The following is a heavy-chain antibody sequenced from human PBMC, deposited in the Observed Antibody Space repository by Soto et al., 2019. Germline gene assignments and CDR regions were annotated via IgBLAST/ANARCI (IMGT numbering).Heavy chain of an antibody. J-gene: IGHJ6*02. CDR1: GGSISSGGYS. D-gene: IGHD6-13*01. V-gene: IGHV4-30-2*01. CDR2: IYHSGST. Sequence: SETLSLTCAVSGGSISSGGYSWSWIRQPPGKGLEWIGYIYHSGSTYYNPSLKSRVTISVDRSKNQFSLKLSSVTAADTALYFFIWQQDFYYGRAVWGPGTTVNVSS. CDR3: IWQQDFYYGRAV.